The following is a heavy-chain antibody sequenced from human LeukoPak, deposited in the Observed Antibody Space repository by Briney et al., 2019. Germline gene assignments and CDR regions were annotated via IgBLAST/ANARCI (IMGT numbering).Heavy chain of an antibody. CDR1: GYTFTNNG. D-gene: IGHD2-2*01. J-gene: IGHJ5*02. Sequence: ASVKVSCKASGYTFTNNGISWVRQAPGQGLEWMGWISTYNGNTNYAQKLQDRVTMTTDTSTSTAYMELRSVRSDDTAVYYCARDLGYCSSISCQRNWFDPWGQGTLVTVSS. CDR2: ISTYNGNT. CDR3: ARDLGYCSSISCQRNWFDP. V-gene: IGHV1-18*01.